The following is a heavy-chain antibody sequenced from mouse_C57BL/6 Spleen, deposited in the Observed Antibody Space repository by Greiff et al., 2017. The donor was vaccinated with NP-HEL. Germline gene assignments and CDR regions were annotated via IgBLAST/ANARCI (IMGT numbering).Heavy chain of an antibody. J-gene: IGHJ2*01. CDR3: ARGGFNYGSSPSFDY. CDR1: GYTFTSYW. CDR2: IYPGSGST. Sequence: QVQLQQPGAELVKPGASVKMSCKASGYTFTSYWITWVKQRPGQGLEWIGDIYPGSGSTNYNEKFKSKATLTVDTSSSTAYMQLSSLTSEDSAVYYCARGGFNYGSSPSFDYWGQGTTLTVSS. D-gene: IGHD1-1*01. V-gene: IGHV1-55*01.